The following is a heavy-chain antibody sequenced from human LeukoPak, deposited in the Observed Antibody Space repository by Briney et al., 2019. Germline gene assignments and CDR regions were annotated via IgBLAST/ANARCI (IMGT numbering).Heavy chain of an antibody. D-gene: IGHD2-21*02. J-gene: IGHJ6*02. CDR3: ARDRVVVTAYYGMDV. Sequence: SETLSLTCTVSGGSISSYYWSWIRQPPGKGLEWIGYIYYSGSTNYNPSLKGRVTISVDTSKNQFSLKLSSVTAADTGVYYCARDRVVVTAYYGMDVWGQGTTVTVSS. CDR1: GGSISSYY. CDR2: IYYSGST. V-gene: IGHV4-59*01.